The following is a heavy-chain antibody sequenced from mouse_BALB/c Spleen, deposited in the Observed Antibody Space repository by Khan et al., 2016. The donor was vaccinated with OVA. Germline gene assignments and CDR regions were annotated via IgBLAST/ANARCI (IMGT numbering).Heavy chain of an antibody. CDR3: ATLYGSPFTY. J-gene: IGHJ3*01. V-gene: IGHV14-3*02. CDR2: IDPANGDT. CDR1: GFNIKDTY. D-gene: IGHD2-1*01. Sequence: VHVKQSGAELVKPGASVKLSCTASGFNIKDTYIHWVKERPEQGPEWIGRIDPANGDTKCDPRFQGKATITADTSSNTAYLQLSSLTSEDTAVYYCATLYGSPFTYWGQGTLVTVSA.